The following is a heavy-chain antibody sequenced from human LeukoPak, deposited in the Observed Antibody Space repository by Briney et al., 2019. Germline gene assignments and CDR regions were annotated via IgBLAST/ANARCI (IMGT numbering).Heavy chain of an antibody. J-gene: IGHJ3*02. Sequence: AGGSLRLSCAASGFTFRSHWMSWVRQAPGKGLEWVANIKQDGSGKYYVDFVKGRFTISRDNAKNSLYLQMNSLRAEDTAVYYCARDQVGLSDAFDIWGQGTVVTVSS. CDR1: GFTFRSHW. D-gene: IGHD1-26*01. CDR3: ARDQVGLSDAFDI. V-gene: IGHV3-7*01. CDR2: IKQDGSGK.